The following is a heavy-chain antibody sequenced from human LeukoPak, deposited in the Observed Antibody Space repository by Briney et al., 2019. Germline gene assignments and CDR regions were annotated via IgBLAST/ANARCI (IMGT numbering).Heavy chain of an antibody. D-gene: IGHD6-6*01. V-gene: IGHV4-4*07. Sequence: PSETLSLTCTVSGDSISSYYWSWIREPAGKGLVGIGRIYTSGSTNYNPSLKSRVTMSVDTSKNQFSLKLRSVAAADTSVYYCARCPSSSTSSWFDAWGQGTLVTVSS. CDR3: ARCPSSSTSSWFDA. J-gene: IGHJ5*02. CDR2: IYTSGST. CDR1: GDSISSYY.